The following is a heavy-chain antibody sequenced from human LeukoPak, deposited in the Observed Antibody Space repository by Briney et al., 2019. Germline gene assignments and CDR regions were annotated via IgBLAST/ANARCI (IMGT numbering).Heavy chain of an antibody. Sequence: GGSLRLSCAASGFTFDDYGMSWVRQAPGKGLEWVSGINWNGGSTGYADSVKGRFTISRDNAKNSLYLQMNSLRAEDTAVYYCARDGNKGDGYNQGWFDPWGQGTLVTVSS. V-gene: IGHV3-20*04. D-gene: IGHD5-24*01. CDR3: ARDGNKGDGYNQGWFDP. CDR2: INWNGGST. CDR1: GFTFDDYG. J-gene: IGHJ5*02.